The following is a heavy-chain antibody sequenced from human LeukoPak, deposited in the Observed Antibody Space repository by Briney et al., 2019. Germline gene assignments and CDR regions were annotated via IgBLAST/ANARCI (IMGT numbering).Heavy chain of an antibody. CDR2: INPNGGST. CDR1: GYTFTSYY. CDR3: ARAAVASSVGHDAFYI. D-gene: IGHD6-19*01. Sequence: GASVKVSCKASGYTFTSYYMHWVRQAPGQGLEWMGKINPNGGSTSYAQKFQGRVTMTRDISTSTVYMELSSLRSEDTAVYYCARAAVASSVGHDAFYISGEGTMVTVSS. J-gene: IGHJ3*02. V-gene: IGHV1-46*01.